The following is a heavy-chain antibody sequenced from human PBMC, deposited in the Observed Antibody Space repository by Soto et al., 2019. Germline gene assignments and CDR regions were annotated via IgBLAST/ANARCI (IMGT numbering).Heavy chain of an antibody. V-gene: IGHV4-59*08. Sequence: WIRKKTGKGLEWIGYIYYSGSTNYNPSLKSRVTISVDTSKNQFSLKLSSVTAADTAVYYCARTLWFGETIGFYYYSYMDVWDKGTTVTVSS. D-gene: IGHD3-10*01. J-gene: IGHJ6*03. CDR3: ARTLWFGETIGFYYYSYMDV. CDR2: IYYSGST.